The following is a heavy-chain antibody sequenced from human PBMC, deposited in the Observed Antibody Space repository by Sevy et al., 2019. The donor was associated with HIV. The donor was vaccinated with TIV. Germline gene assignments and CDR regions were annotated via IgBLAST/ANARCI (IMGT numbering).Heavy chain of an antibody. CDR3: GKGVLGET. CDR1: GFTFSNYA. V-gene: IGHV3-23*01. CDR2: IGASGGAR. D-gene: IGHD3-16*01. Sequence: GGSLRLSCAASGFTFSNYAMIWVRQAPGKGLEWVSTIGASGGARHYADSVKGRFTISRDNSENTSNLQMNSLRVEATGVDYCGKGVLGETWGQGTLVTVSS. J-gene: IGHJ4*02.